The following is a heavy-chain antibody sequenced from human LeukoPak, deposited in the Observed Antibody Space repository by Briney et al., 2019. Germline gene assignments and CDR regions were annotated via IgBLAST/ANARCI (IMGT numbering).Heavy chain of an antibody. J-gene: IGHJ6*03. D-gene: IGHD3-22*01. V-gene: IGHV4-4*07. CDR3: ARGDDYYDSRGYLDYYMDV. CDR2: IYSSGNT. CDR1: GGSPSTYS. Sequence: SETLSLTCTVSGGSPSTYSWTWIRHPAGKGLEWIGRIYSSGNTNYNPSLKRRVTMSLDTSKNQFSRKLRSVTGADTAVYYCARGDDYYDSRGYLDYYMDVWGKGTTVTVSS.